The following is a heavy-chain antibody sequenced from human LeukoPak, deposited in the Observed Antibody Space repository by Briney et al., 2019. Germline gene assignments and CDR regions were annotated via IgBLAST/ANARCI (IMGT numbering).Heavy chain of an antibody. CDR1: GYTFTHNF. J-gene: IGHJ3*02. D-gene: IGHD3-10*01. Sequence: ASVKVSCKASGYTFTHNFMHWVRQAPGQGLEWMGIINPSGDNTWYAQKFQGRVTMTRDMATSTDYMEVNSLRSEDTAVYYCARAGKLMITMVRGALASKKGFDIWGQGTMVTVSS. CDR2: INPSGDNT. CDR3: ARAGKLMITMVRGALASKKGFDI. V-gene: IGHV1-46*01.